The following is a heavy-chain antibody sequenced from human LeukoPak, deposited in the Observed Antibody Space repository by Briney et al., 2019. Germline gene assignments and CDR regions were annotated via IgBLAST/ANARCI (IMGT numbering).Heavy chain of an antibody. J-gene: IGHJ4*02. CDR1: GFTFSNYA. D-gene: IGHD2-2*01. Sequence: PGGSLRLSCAASGFTFSNYAMTWVRQAPGKGLEWVSAITDSGGSAYYADSVKGRFTISRDNSKNTLYLQMNNLRGEDTAVYYCAKVGGSCSSTSCHAYFDYWGQGTLVTVSS. CDR3: AKVGGSCSSTSCHAYFDY. V-gene: IGHV3-23*01. CDR2: ITDSGGSA.